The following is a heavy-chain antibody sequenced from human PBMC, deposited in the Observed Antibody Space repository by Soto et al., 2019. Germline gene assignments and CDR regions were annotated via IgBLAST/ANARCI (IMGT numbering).Heavy chain of an antibody. CDR3: ASIGYCSSTSCYDAFDI. CDR1: GYTFTSYG. J-gene: IGHJ3*02. V-gene: IGHV1-18*01. D-gene: IGHD2-2*01. Sequence: ASVTVSCKASGYTFTSYGISWVRQAPGQGLEWMGWISAYNGNTNYAQKLQGRVTMTTHTSTSTAYMELRSLRSDDTAVYYCASIGYCSSTSCYDAFDIWGQGTMVTVSS. CDR2: ISAYNGNT.